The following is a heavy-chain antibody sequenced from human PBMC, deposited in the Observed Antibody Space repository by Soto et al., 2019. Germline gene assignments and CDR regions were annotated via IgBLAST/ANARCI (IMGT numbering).Heavy chain of an antibody. CDR1: GYNFNQYY. D-gene: IGHD4-17*01. Sequence: QVQLVQSGAEVRKPGASVRLSCETSGYNFNQYYIHWVRQAPGQGLEWMGIINLRGGTTEYAHKFRGRVTGTGDTSKSTAYKQLSSLRSEDTAVYFCARGPDDSDVPRWDYWGQGTLVTVSS. CDR2: INLRGGTT. V-gene: IGHV1-46*02. J-gene: IGHJ4*02. CDR3: ARGPDDSDVPRWDY.